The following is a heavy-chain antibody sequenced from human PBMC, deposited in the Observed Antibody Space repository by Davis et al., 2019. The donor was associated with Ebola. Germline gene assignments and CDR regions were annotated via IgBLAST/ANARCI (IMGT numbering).Heavy chain of an antibody. CDR2: ISYDGSNK. J-gene: IGHJ6*02. Sequence: PGGSLRLSCAASGFTFSSYGMHWVRQAPGKGLAWVAVISYDGSNKYYADSVKGRFTISRDNSKNTLYLQMNSLRAEDTAVYYCARGGYSGYDIRSSGWLGGMDVWGQGTTVTVSS. D-gene: IGHD5-12*01. V-gene: IGHV3-30*03. CDR1: GFTFSSYG. CDR3: ARGGYSGYDIRSSGWLGGMDV.